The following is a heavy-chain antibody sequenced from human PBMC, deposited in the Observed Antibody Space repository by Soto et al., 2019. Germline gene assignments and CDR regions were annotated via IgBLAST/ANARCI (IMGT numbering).Heavy chain of an antibody. D-gene: IGHD3-10*01. CDR3: ARGGSRSRHLNLGSGSTTKSAQLFDP. V-gene: IGHV4-34*01. CDR1: GGSFSGYY. CDR2: INHSGST. J-gene: IGHJ5*02. Sequence: PSETLSLTCAVYGGSFSGYYWSWIRQPPGKGLEWIGEINHSGSTNYNPSLKSRVTISVDTSKNQFSLKLSSVTAADTAVYYCARGGSRSRHLNLGSGSTTKSAQLFDPWGQETLVTVSS.